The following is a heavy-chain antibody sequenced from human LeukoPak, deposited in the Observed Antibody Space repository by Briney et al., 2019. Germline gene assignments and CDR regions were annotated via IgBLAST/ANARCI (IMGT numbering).Heavy chain of an antibody. CDR1: GFTFTSSA. D-gene: IGHD4-11*01. CDR3: AAVRPDYSNSVGFDY. J-gene: IGHJ4*02. V-gene: IGHV1-58*01. Sequence: SVKVSCKASGFTFTSSAVQWVRQARGQRLEWIGWIVVGSGNTNYAQRFQERVTITRDMSTSTAYMELSSLRSEDTAVYYCAAVRPDYSNSVGFDYWGQGTLVTVSS. CDR2: IVVGSGNT.